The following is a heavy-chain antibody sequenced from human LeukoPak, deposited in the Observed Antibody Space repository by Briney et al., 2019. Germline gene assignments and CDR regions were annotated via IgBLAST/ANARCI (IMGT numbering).Heavy chain of an antibody. Sequence: RGESLKISCKTSGYRCTNYWIGWVRQMPGKGLEWMGIIYPGDSDTRYSPSFQGQVTISADKSISTAYLQWSSLKASDTAMYYCARHRGRRVPMSYYYYIDVWGKGTTVTVSS. CDR2: IYPGDSDT. V-gene: IGHV5-51*01. CDR1: GYRCTNYW. CDR3: ARHRGRRVPMSYYYYIDV. D-gene: IGHD3-10*01. J-gene: IGHJ6*03.